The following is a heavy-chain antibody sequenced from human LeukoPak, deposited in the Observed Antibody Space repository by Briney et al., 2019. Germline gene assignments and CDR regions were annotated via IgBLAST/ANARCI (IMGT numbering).Heavy chain of an antibody. CDR1: GFTFSTYG. CDR3: AKDTSAGYSNSWSDY. J-gene: IGHJ4*02. Sequence: GGSLRLSCAASGFTFSTYGMHWVRQAPGKGLEWVAVISDDGSNKYYADSVKGRFTISRDNAENSLYLQMNSLRAEDTALYYCAKDTSAGYSNSWSDYWGQGTLVTVSS. CDR2: ISDDGSNK. V-gene: IGHV3-30*18. D-gene: IGHD6-13*01.